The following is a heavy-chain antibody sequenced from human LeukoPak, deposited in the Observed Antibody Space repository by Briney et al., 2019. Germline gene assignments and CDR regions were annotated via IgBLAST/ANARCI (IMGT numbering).Heavy chain of an antibody. CDR2: IYYSGST. CDR3: ARLPYCSSTSCFPIDY. V-gene: IGHV4-59*01. Sequence: SETLSLTCTVSGGSISSYYWSWIRQPPGKGLGWIGYIYYSGSTNYNPSLKSRVTISVDTSKNQFSLKLSSVTAADTAVYYCARLPYCSSTSCFPIDYWGQGTLVIVSS. CDR1: GGSISSYY. J-gene: IGHJ4*02. D-gene: IGHD2-2*01.